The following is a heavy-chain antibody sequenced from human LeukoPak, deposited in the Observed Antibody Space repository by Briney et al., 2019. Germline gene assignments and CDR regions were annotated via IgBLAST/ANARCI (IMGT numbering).Heavy chain of an antibody. CDR2: IIHSGAT. CDR3: ARGRFSVYYFDY. D-gene: IGHD3-3*02. J-gene: IGHJ4*02. V-gene: IGHV4-34*01. Sequence: PSETLSLTCGASGGSFSDYYWSRIRQPPGKGLEWIGEIIHSGATSPNPSLKSRVTISMDPSKNQFSLKLSSVTAADTAVYYCARGRFSVYYFDYWGQGSLVTVSS. CDR1: GGSFSDYY.